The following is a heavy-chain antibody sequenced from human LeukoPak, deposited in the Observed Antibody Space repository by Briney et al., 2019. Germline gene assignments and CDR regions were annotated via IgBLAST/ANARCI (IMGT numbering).Heavy chain of an antibody. V-gene: IGHV4-59*01. D-gene: IGHD1-1*01. J-gene: IGHJ6*03. Sequence: PSETLSLTCTVSGGSISSYYWSWIRQPPGKGLEWIGYIQYSGSTNYNPSLRSRVTISVDTSKTQFSLKLGSVTAADTAVYYCARVSWFPGTSYYYMDVWGKGTTVTVSS. CDR2: IQYSGST. CDR1: GGSISSYY. CDR3: ARVSWFPGTSYYYMDV.